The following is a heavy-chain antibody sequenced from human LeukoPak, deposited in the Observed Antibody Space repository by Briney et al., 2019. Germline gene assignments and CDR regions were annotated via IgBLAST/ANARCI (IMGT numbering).Heavy chain of an antibody. Sequence: GGSLRLSCAASGFTFSSYWMSWVRQAPGKGLEWVANIKQDGSEKYYVDSVKGRFTISRDNAKNSLYLQMNSLRAEDTAVYYCAKDGAREDIVVVPAATYYYYYYMDVWGKGTTVTVSS. CDR3: AKDGAREDIVVVPAATYYYYYYMDV. CDR2: IKQDGSEK. D-gene: IGHD2-2*01. CDR1: GFTFSSYW. V-gene: IGHV3-7*01. J-gene: IGHJ6*03.